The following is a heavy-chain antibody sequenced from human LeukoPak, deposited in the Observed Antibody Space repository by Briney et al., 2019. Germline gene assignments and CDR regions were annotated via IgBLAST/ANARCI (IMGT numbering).Heavy chain of an antibody. CDR1: GYTFTSYG. J-gene: IGHJ6*02. D-gene: IGHD2-2*01. CDR2: RNPNSGNT. V-gene: IGHV1-8*02. CDR3: ARVSDCSSTSCYLYYYYYYGMDV. Sequence: GASVKVSCKASGYTFTSYGINWVRQATGQGLEWMGWRNPNSGNTGYAQKFQGRVTTTRNTSISTAYMELSSLRSEDTAVYYCARVSDCSSTSCYLYYYYYYGMDVWGQGTTVTVSS.